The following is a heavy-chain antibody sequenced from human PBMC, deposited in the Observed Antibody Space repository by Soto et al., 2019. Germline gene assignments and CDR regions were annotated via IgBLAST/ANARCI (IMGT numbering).Heavy chain of an antibody. Sequence: GGSLRLSRAASGFTFSSYGMHWVRQAPGKGLEWVAVISYDGSNKYYADSVKGRFTISRDNSKNALYLQMNSLRAEDTAVYYCAKDLKQAYYFDYWGQGTLVTVSS. V-gene: IGHV3-30*18. CDR1: GFTFSSYG. CDR2: ISYDGSNK. CDR3: AKDLKQAYYFDY. J-gene: IGHJ4*02.